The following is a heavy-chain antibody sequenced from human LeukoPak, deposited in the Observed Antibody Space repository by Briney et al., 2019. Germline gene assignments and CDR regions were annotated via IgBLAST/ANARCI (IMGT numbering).Heavy chain of an antibody. CDR1: GGSFSGYY. CDR2: INHSGST. V-gene: IGHV4-34*01. Sequence: PSETLSLTCAVYGGSFSGYYWSWIRQPPGKGLEWIGEINHSGSTDYNPSLKSRVTISVDTSKNQFSLKLSSVTAADTAVYYCAARGGWFDPWGQETLVTVSS. CDR3: AARGGWFDP. J-gene: IGHJ5*02. D-gene: IGHD3-10*01.